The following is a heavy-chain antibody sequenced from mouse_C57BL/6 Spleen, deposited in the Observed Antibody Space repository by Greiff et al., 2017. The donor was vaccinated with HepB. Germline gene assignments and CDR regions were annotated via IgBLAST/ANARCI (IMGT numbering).Heavy chain of an antibody. CDR1: GFSFNTYA. J-gene: IGHJ1*03. Sequence: EVMLVESGGGLVQPKGSLKLSCAASGFSFNTYAMNWVRQAPGKGLEWVARIRSKSNNYATYYADSVKDRFTISRDDSESMLYLQMNNLKTEDTAMYYCVRHEWPWYFDVWGTGTTVTVSS. CDR2: IRSKSNNYAT. CDR3: VRHEWPWYFDV. V-gene: IGHV10-1*01.